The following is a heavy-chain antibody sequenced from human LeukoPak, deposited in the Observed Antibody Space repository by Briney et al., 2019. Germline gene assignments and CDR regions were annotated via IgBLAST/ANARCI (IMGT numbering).Heavy chain of an antibody. V-gene: IGHV4-4*02. J-gene: IGHJ4*02. Sequence: SETLSLTCAVSGGSISSSNWWSWVRQPPGKGLEWIGEIYHSGSTNYNPSLKSRVTISVDKSKNQFSLKLSSVTAADTAVYYCARTSTSGSYYLAYWGQGTLVTVSS. CDR2: IYHSGST. CDR3: ARTSTSGSYYLAY. D-gene: IGHD1-26*01. CDR1: GGSISSSNW.